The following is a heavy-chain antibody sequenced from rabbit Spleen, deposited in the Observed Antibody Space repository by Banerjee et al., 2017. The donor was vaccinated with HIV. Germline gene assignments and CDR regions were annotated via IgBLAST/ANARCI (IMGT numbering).Heavy chain of an antibody. CDR3: ARDTSSSFSSYGMDL. J-gene: IGHJ6*01. V-gene: IGHV1S45*01. Sequence: QQQLVESGGGLVQPGGSLKLSCIASGVSFSGDSYMCWVRQAPGKGLEWIACIDIGSSGFTYFATWAKGRFTISKTSSTTVTLQMTRLTAADTATYFCARDTSSSFSSYGMDLWGQGTLVTVS. CDR2: IDIGSSGFT. CDR1: GVSFSGDSY. D-gene: IGHD1-1*01.